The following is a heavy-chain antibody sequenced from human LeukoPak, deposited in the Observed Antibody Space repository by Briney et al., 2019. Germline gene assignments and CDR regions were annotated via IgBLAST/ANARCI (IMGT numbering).Heavy chain of an antibody. V-gene: IGHV1-69*06. CDR3: AFYDYVWGSYRYPSFSFDY. Sequence: ASVKVSCKASGGTFSSYAISWVRQAPGQGLEWMGGIIPIFGTADYAQKFQGRVTITADKSTSTAYMELSSLRSEDTAVYYCAFYDYVWGSYRYPSFSFDYWGQGTLVTVSS. D-gene: IGHD3-16*02. CDR1: GGTFSSYA. J-gene: IGHJ4*02. CDR2: IIPIFGTA.